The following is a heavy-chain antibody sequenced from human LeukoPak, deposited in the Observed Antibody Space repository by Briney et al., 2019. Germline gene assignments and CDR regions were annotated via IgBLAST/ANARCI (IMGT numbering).Heavy chain of an antibody. D-gene: IGHD3-22*01. CDR1: GGTFSSYA. Sequence: ASVKVSCKASGGTFSSYAISSVRQAPGQGLEWMGRIIPILGIANYAQKFQGRVTITADKSTSTAYMELSSLRSEDTAVYYCARLAYYDSSGFWGQGTLVTVSS. J-gene: IGHJ4*02. V-gene: IGHV1-69*04. CDR3: ARLAYYDSSGF. CDR2: IIPILGIA.